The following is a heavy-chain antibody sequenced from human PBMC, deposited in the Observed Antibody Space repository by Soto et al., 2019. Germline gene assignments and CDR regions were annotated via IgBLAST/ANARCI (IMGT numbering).Heavy chain of an antibody. D-gene: IGHD3-10*01. J-gene: IGHJ4*02. V-gene: IGHV4-31*03. Sequence: NPSETLSLTCTVSGGSISSGGYYWNWIRQHPGKGLEWIGYIYYSGSTYYNPSLKSRVTISVDTSKNQFSLKLSSVTAADTAVYYCAREGLSGIDYWGQGTLVTVSS. CDR3: AREGLSGIDY. CDR2: IYYSGST. CDR1: GGSISSGGYY.